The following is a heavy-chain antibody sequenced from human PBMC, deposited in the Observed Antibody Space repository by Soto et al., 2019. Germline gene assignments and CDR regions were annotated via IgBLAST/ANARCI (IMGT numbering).Heavy chain of an antibody. CDR1: GGSISSGGYY. CDR2: IYYSGST. CDR3: ARGRGVRGVITYYFDY. Sequence: QVQLQESGPGLVKPSQTLSLTCTVSGGSISSGGYYWSWIRQLPGKGLEWIGYIYYSGSTYYNSSLRSRVTISVDPSKNQLALKLSSVTAAVTAVYYCARGRGVRGVITYYFDYWGQGTLVTVSS. D-gene: IGHD3-10*01. J-gene: IGHJ4*02. V-gene: IGHV4-31*03.